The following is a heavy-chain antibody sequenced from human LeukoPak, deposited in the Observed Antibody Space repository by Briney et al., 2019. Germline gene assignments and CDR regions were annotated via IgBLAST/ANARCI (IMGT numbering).Heavy chain of an antibody. CDR2: IIPIFGTA. V-gene: IGHV1-69*13. CDR3: ARVALRGEWLLYLDY. D-gene: IGHD3-3*01. CDR1: GGTFISYA. J-gene: IGHJ4*02. Sequence: GASVKVSCKASGGTFISYAISWVRQAPGQGLEWMGGIIPIFGTANYAQKFQGRVTITADESTSTAYMELSSLRSEDTAVYYCARVALRGEWLLYLDYWGQGTLVTVSS.